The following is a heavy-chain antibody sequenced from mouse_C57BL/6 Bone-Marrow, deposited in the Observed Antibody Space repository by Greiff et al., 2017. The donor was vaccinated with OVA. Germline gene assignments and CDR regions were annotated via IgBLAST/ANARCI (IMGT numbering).Heavy chain of an antibody. D-gene: IGHD1-1*02. J-gene: IGHJ3*01. Sequence: EVQLQQSGPELVKPGASVKISCKASGYTFTDYTMDWVKQSPGKSLEWIGDINPNNGGTIYNQKFKGKATLTVDKSSSTAYMELRSLTSEDTAVYYCARGWFAFAYWGQGTLVTVSA. CDR2: INPNNGGT. CDR3: ARGWFAFAY. V-gene: IGHV1-18*01. CDR1: GYTFTDYT.